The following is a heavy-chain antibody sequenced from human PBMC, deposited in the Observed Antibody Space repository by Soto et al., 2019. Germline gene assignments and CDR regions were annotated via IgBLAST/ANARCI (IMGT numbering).Heavy chain of an antibody. Sequence: PSETLSLTCTVSGDSISRGGYYWTWIRQHPGKGLEWIGYIYHSGSSFYNPSLKSRAMLSVDTSKNQFSLRLSSVTAADTAVYYCARTTMKPVVSHFDSWGQGTLVTVSS. CDR1: GDSISRGGYY. CDR2: IYHSGSS. V-gene: IGHV4-31*03. CDR3: ARTTMKPVVSHFDS. D-gene: IGHD3-22*01. J-gene: IGHJ5*01.